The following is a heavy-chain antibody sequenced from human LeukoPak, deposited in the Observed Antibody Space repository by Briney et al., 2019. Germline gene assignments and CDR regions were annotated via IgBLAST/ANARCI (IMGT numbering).Heavy chain of an antibody. V-gene: IGHV3-64D*06. CDR3: VKGYSSGWYGEVWFDP. D-gene: IGHD6-19*01. Sequence: GGSLRLSCSASGFTFSNYAMHWVHQAPGKGLEYVSGISSNGGSTYYADSVKGRFSISRDNSKNTLYLQMSSLRAGDTSVYYCVKGYSSGWYGEVWFDPWGQGTLVTVSS. CDR1: GFTFSNYA. J-gene: IGHJ5*02. CDR2: ISSNGGST.